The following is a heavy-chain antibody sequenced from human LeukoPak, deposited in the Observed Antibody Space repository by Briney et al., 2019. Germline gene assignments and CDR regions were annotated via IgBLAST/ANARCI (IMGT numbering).Heavy chain of an antibody. D-gene: IGHD3-22*01. CDR3: ARAGAGRPPYYYDSSGYYSRALTFDY. J-gene: IGHJ4*02. CDR1: GFTFSSYS. Sequence: PGGSLRLSCAASGFTFSSYSMNWVRQAPGKGLEWVSYISSSSTIYYADSVKGRFTISRDNAKNSLYLQMNSLRAEDTAVYYCARAGAGRPPYYYDSSGYYSRALTFDYWGQGTLVTVSS. CDR2: ISSSSTI. V-gene: IGHV3-48*01.